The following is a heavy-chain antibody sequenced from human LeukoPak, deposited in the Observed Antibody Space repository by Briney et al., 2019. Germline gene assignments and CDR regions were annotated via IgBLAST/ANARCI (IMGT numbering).Heavy chain of an antibody. D-gene: IGHD5-12*01. J-gene: IGHJ4*02. CDR1: GFTFSSYS. CDR3: ARRGSGYTEPIDY. V-gene: IGHV3-21*01. Sequence: PGGSLRLSCAASGFTFSSYSMNWVRQAPGKGLEWVSSISSSSSYIYYADSVKGRFTISRDNAKNSLYLQMNSLRAEDTAVYYCARRGSGYTEPIDYWGQGTVVTVSS. CDR2: ISSSSSYI.